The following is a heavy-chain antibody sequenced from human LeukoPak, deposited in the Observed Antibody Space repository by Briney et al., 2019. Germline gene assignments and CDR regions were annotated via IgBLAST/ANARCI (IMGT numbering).Heavy chain of an antibody. J-gene: IGHJ4*02. CDR1: GGSVSATSHY. CDR3: AKDLLHRDYFDL. V-gene: IGHV4-39*01. CDR2: IYHTGST. Sequence: SETLSLTCTVSGGSVSATSHYWAWLRQSPGKPPEWIGSIYHTGSTFYSPSLRSRFLISVDTSKNQFSLRLTSVTAADTAIYFCAKDLLHRDYFDLWGQGTLLTVSS. D-gene: IGHD2-15*01.